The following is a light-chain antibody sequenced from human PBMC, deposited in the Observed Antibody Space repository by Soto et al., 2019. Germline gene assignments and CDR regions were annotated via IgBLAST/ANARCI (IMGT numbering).Light chain of an antibody. V-gene: IGKV1-27*01. CDR1: QSISSW. Sequence: DIQMTQSPSTLSASVGDRVTITCRASQSISSWLAWYQQKPGKAPKLLIYAASTLQSGVPSRFSGSGSGADFTLTISGLQPEDVATYYCQKYNSAPWTFGQGTKVEIK. CDR2: AAS. J-gene: IGKJ1*01. CDR3: QKYNSAPWT.